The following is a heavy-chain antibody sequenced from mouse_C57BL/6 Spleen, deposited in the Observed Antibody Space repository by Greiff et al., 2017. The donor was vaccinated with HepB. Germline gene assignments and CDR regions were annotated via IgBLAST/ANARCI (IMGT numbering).Heavy chain of an antibody. J-gene: IGHJ1*03. V-gene: IGHV1-15*01. CDR2: VDPETGGT. Sequence: LQESGAELVRPGASVTLACKASGYTFTDYEMHWVKQTPVHGPAWIGAVDPETGGTAYNQKFKGKAILTADKSSSTAYMELRSLTSEDSAVYYWNRGVCITTEVRSRSFDVWGTGTTVTVSS. CDR3: NRGVCITTEVRSRSFDV. CDR1: GYTFTDYE. D-gene: IGHD1-1*01.